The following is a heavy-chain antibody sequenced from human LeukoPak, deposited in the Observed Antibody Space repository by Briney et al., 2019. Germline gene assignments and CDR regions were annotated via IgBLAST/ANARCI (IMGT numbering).Heavy chain of an antibody. CDR3: ARDAF. D-gene: IGHD3-16*01. V-gene: IGHV1-69*05. Sequence: PVKLSCKPSEGTLSSDRICWVRHAPGQGLELKGGIIPIFGTANYAQKFQGRVTITTDESTSTAYMELSSLRSEDTAVYDCARDAFWGQGTLVTVSS. J-gene: IGHJ4*02. CDR1: EGTLSSDR. CDR2: IIPIFGTA.